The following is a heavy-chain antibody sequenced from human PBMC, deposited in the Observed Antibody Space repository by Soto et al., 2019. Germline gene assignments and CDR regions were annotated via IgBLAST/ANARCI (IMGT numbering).Heavy chain of an antibody. Sequence: SETLSLTCTVSGGSISSYYCSWIRQAAGKGLEWIGRIDTSGTTNYNPSLRSRVTMSVDASKNQFSLNLSSVTAADTAVYFCARGPRGYVYYHGMDVWGQGTTVTVS. D-gene: IGHD3-16*01. J-gene: IGHJ6*02. CDR1: GGSISSYY. CDR3: ARGPRGYVYYHGMDV. V-gene: IGHV4-4*07. CDR2: IDTSGTT.